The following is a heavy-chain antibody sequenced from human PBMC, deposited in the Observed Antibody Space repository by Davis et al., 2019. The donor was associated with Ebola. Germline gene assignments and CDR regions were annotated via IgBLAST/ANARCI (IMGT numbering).Heavy chain of an antibody. CDR1: GFTVSSNY. D-gene: IGHD3-10*01. CDR3: ATTELPHYYGSAGGMGV. V-gene: IGHV3-53*01. CDR2: IYSGGST. Sequence: GESLKTPRAAPGFTVSSNYMSWVRQAPGKGLEWVSAIYSGGSTYYADSVKGRFTISRDNSKSTLYLQMNSLRAEDTAVYYCATTELPHYYGSAGGMGVWGQGTTVTVSS. J-gene: IGHJ6*02.